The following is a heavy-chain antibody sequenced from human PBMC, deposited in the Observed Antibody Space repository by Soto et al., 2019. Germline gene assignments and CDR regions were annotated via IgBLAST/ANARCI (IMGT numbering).Heavy chain of an antibody. CDR3: ARAAGAATGYFDY. D-gene: IGHD2-15*01. V-gene: IGHV3-64*01. Sequence: WGSLRLSCAASGFTFSSYAMHCVRQAPGKGLEYVSAISSNGGSTYYANSVKGRFTISRDNSKNTLYLQMGSLRAEDMAVYYCARAAGAATGYFDYWGQGTLVTVSS. CDR1: GFTFSSYA. J-gene: IGHJ4*02. CDR2: ISSNGGST.